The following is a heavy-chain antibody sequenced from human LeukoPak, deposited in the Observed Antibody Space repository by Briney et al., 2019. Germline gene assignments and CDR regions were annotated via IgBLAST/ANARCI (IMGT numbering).Heavy chain of an antibody. D-gene: IGHD6-13*01. CDR2: INHSGST. CDR3: ARGLYSSSWYGIDY. Sequence: PSETLSLTCAVYGGSFSGYYWSWIRQPPGKGLEWIGEINHSGSTNYNPSLKSQVTISVDTSKNQFSLKLSSVTAADTAVYYCARGLYSSSWYGIDYWGQGTLVTVSS. CDR1: GGSFSGYY. J-gene: IGHJ4*02. V-gene: IGHV4-34*01.